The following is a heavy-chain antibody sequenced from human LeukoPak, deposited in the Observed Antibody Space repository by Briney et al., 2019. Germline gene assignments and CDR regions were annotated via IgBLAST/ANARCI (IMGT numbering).Heavy chain of an antibody. J-gene: IGHJ4*02. CDR3: AREGIAAAGRRTLDY. V-gene: IGHV1-69*05. D-gene: IGHD6-13*01. Sequence: SVKVSCKASGGTFSGYAISWVRQAPGQGLEWMGRIIPIFGTANYAQKFQGRVTITTDESTSTAYMELSSLRSEDTAVYYCAREGIAAAGRRTLDYWGQGTLVTVSS. CDR2: IIPIFGTA. CDR1: GGTFSGYA.